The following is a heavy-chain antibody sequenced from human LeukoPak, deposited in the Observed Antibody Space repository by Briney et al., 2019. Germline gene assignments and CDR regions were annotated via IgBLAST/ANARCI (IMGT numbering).Heavy chain of an antibody. D-gene: IGHD1-26*01. V-gene: IGHV4-59*01. CDR1: GGSISSYY. CDR2: IYYSGST. CDR3: AAGTRRVGESDY. J-gene: IGHJ4*02. Sequence: SETLSLTCTVSGGSISSYYWSWIRQPPGKGLEWIGYIYYSGSTNYNPSLKSRVTISVDTSKNQFSLKLSSVTAADTAVYYCAAGTRRVGESDYWGQGTLVTVSS.